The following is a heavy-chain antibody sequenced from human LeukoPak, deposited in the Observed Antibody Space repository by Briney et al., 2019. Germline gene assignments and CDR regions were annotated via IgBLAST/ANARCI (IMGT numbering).Heavy chain of an antibody. V-gene: IGHV1-46*01. CDR3: ARDPGERYCSSTSCYVFDY. CDR2: INPSGGSA. Sequence: ASVKVSCKASGYTFTSYYMQWVRQAPGQGLEWMEIINPSGGSATYAQKFQGRVTMTRDTSTSTVYMELSSLRSEDTAVYYCARDPGERYCSSTSCYVFDYWGQGTLVTVSS. CDR1: GYTFTSYY. D-gene: IGHD2-2*01. J-gene: IGHJ4*02.